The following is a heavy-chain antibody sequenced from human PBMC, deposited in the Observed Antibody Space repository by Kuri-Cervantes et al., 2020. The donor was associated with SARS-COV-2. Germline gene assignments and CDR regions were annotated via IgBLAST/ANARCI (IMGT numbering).Heavy chain of an antibody. J-gene: IGHJ3*02. CDR1: GFTFSDYY. V-gene: IGHV3-11*04. CDR2: ISSSGSTI. CDR3: ARDSIITHLFGEGTIWGGAFDI. Sequence: GESLKISCAASGFTFSDYYMSWIRQAPGKGLEWVSYISSSGSTIYYAGSVKGRFTISRDNAKNSLYLQMNSLRAEDTAVYYCARDSIITHLFGEGTIWGGAFDIWGQGTMVTVSS. D-gene: IGHD3-16*01.